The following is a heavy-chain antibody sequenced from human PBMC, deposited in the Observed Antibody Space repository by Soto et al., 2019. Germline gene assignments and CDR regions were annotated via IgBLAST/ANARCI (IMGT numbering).Heavy chain of an antibody. CDR3: AREVGGVLRYFDWLFSPRVWFDP. CDR1: GGTFSSYA. J-gene: IGHJ5*02. D-gene: IGHD3-9*01. Sequence: ASVKVSCKASGGTFSSYAISWVRQAPGQGLEWMGGIIPIFGTANYAQKFQGRVTITADESTSTAYMELSSLRSEDTAVYYCAREVGGVLRYFDWLFSPRVWFDPWGQGTLVTVSS. CDR2: IIPIFGTA. V-gene: IGHV1-69*13.